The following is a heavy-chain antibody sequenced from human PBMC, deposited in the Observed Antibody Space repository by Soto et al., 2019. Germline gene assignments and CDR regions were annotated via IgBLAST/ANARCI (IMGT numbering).Heavy chain of an antibody. CDR2: IYYTGST. CDR3: SRLCRSGCFIEGWFDP. Sequence: QLQLQESGPGLVKPSETLSLTCAVSGGSISSSSYNWGWIRQPPGKGLEWIGSIYYTGSTYYNPSLKSRATISVDTSKNQFYLKLSSVTAADTAVYYCSRLCRSGCFIEGWFDPWGKGTLVTVSS. D-gene: IGHD6-19*01. V-gene: IGHV4-39*01. J-gene: IGHJ5*02. CDR1: GGSISSSSYN.